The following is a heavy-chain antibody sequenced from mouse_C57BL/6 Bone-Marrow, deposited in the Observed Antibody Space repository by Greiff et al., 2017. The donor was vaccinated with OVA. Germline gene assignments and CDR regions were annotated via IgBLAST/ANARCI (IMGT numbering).Heavy chain of an antibody. CDR3: ARGGG. V-gene: IGHV1-50*01. CDR2: IDPSDSYT. J-gene: IGHJ2*01. CDR1: GYTFTSYW. D-gene: IGHD1-1*02. Sequence: VQLQQSGAELVKPGASVKLSCKASGYTFTSYWMQWVKQRPGQGLEWIGEIDPSDSYTNYNQKFKGKATLTVDTSSSTAYMQLSSLTSEDSAVYYCARGGGWGQGTTLTVSS.